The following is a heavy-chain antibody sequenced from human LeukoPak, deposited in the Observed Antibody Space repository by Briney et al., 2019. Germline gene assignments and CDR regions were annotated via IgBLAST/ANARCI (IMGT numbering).Heavy chain of an antibody. CDR2: ISSSGSTI. CDR1: GFTFSDYY. Sequence: GGSLRLSCAASGFTFSDYYMSWIRQAPGKGLEWVSYISSSGSTIYYAGSVKGRFTTSRDNAKNSLYLQMNNLRAEDTAVYYCARALYYYDSSGYSHDAFDLWGQGTMVTVSS. J-gene: IGHJ3*01. D-gene: IGHD3-22*01. CDR3: ARALYYYDSSGYSHDAFDL. V-gene: IGHV3-11*04.